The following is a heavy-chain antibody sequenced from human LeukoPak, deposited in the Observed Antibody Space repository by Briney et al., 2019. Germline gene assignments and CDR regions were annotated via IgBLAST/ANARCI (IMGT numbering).Heavy chain of an antibody. CDR3: ARGHTAVTRHFDF. V-gene: IGHV3-48*03. D-gene: IGHD4-17*01. CDR2: ISSGSSAI. CDR1: GFTFSSYE. J-gene: IGHJ4*02. Sequence: QAGGSLRLSCAASGFTFSSYEMNWVRQAPGKGLEWVSIISSGSSAIFSADALKGRFTISRDDAKNLLYLDMNSLRAEDTAVYYCARGHTAVTRHFDFWGQGTLVTVSS.